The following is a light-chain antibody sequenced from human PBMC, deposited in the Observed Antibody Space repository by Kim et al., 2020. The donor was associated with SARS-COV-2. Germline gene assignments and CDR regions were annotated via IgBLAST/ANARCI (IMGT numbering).Light chain of an antibody. CDR2: AAS. J-gene: IGKJ4*01. CDR1: QGISSY. Sequence: ASVGDRVTITCRASQGISSYLAWYQQKPGNAPKLLIYAASTLHSGVPSRFSGSGSGTDFTLTISSLQPEDFATYYCQQLNSYPLTFGGGTKVDIK. V-gene: IGKV1-9*01. CDR3: QQLNSYPLT.